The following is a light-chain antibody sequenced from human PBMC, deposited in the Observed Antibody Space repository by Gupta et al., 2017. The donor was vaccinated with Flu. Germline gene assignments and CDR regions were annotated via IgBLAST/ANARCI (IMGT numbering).Light chain of an antibody. J-gene: IGLJ3*02. Sequence: QSALTQPRSVSGSPGQSVTISCTGSSGDVGAYTYVSWYQQHTGKAPRLILYDVSKRPSGVPDRFSASKSGITASLTISGLQAEDEADYHCSSYAGSNTWVFGGGTKLTVL. CDR1: SGDVGAYTY. V-gene: IGLV2-11*01. CDR3: SSYAGSNTWV. CDR2: DVS.